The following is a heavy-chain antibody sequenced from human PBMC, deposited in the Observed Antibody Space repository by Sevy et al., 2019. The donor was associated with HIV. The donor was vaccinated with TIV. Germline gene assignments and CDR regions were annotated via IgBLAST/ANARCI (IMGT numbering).Heavy chain of an antibody. CDR1: GFTSTPYA. CDR3: AKDRYYFDSSGYYYHHDAFDV. J-gene: IGHJ3*01. CDR2: ISGSGAST. Sequence: GGSLRLSCATSGFTSTPYAVAWVRQAPGKGLEWVAAISGSGASTYYGDSRKARLIISRDRTNNTVYLQMKRLRAEDTALYYCAKDRYYFDSSGYYYHHDAFDVWGRGTMVTVSS. V-gene: IGHV3-23*01. D-gene: IGHD3-22*01.